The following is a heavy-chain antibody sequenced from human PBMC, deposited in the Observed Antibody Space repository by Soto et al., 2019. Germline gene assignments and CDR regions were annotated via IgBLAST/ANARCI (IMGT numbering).Heavy chain of an antibody. CDR1: GCTFTSYY. D-gene: IGHD3-10*01. CDR3: ARDHGIYYYGTTMTY. J-gene: IGHJ4*02. V-gene: IGHV1-46*01. CDR2: INPSGGST. Sequence: ASVKVSCKASGCTFTSYYMHWVRQAPGQGLEWMGIINPSGGSTSYAQKFQGRVTMTRDTSTSTVYMELSSLRSEDTAVYYCARDHGIYYYGTTMTYWGQGTLVTVSS.